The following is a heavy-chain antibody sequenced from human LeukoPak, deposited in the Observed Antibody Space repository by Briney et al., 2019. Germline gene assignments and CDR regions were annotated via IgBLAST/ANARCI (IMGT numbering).Heavy chain of an antibody. Sequence: PSETLSLTCTVSGGSVTGYYWSWIRQPPGKGLEWIGYMHSSGGTHHHPSLASRSAMSLDTTEHQFLLNLESMTAADTAVYYCARLDEVPAIKNGFDAWGQGTVVTVSS. J-gene: IGHJ3*01. CDR3: ARLDEVPAIKNGFDA. V-gene: IGHV4-4*09. D-gene: IGHD2-2*01. CDR1: GGSVTGYY. CDR2: MHSSGGT.